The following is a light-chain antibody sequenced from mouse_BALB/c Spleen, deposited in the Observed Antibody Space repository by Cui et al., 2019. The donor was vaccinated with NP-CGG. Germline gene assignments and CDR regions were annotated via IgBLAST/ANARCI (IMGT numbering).Light chain of an antibody. V-gene: IGLV1*01. CDR3: ALWYSNHWV. CDR2: GTN. J-gene: IGLJ1*01. CDR1: TGAVTTSNY. Sequence: QAVVTQESALTTSPGETVTLTCRSSTGAVTTSNYANWVQEKPDHLFTGLIGGTNNRAPGVPARFSGSPIGDKAALIITGAQTEDEAIYFCALWYSNHWVFGGGTKLTVL.